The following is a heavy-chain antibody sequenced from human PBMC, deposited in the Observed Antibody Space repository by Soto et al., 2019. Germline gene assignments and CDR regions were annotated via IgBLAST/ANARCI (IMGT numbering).Heavy chain of an antibody. CDR3: AREQQLVRGYYYGMDV. CDR2: IYYSGST. Sequence: NPSETLSLTCTVSGGSISSGGYYWSWIRQHPGKGLEWIGYIYYSGSTYYNPSLKSRVTISVDTSKNQFSLKLSSVTAADTAVYYCAREQQLVRGYYYGMDVWGQGTTVTVSS. CDR1: GGSISSGGYY. J-gene: IGHJ6*02. D-gene: IGHD6-13*01. V-gene: IGHV4-31*03.